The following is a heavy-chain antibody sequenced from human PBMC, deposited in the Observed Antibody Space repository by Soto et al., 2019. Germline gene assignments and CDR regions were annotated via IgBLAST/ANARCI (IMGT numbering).Heavy chain of an antibody. CDR2: IRSKANSYAT. Sequence: SLRLSCAASGFTFSGSAMHWVRQASGKGLEWVGRIRSKANSYATAYAASVKGRFTISRDDSKNTAYLQMNSLKTEDTAVYYCTRPLGYSSSSGTGWRQGTLVTVSS. D-gene: IGHD6-6*01. CDR1: GFTFSGSA. V-gene: IGHV3-73*01. CDR3: TRPLGYSSSSGTG. J-gene: IGHJ4*02.